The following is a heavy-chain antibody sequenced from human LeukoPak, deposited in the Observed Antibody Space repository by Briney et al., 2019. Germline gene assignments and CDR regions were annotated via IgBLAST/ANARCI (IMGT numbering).Heavy chain of an antibody. D-gene: IGHD5-12*01. V-gene: IGHV4-4*07. CDR2: IYMSGST. Sequence: PSETLSLTCTVSGGSISSYYWSWIRQPAGKGLEWIGRIYMSGSTNYNSSLKSRVTISVDKSKNQLSLKLTSVTAADTAVYYCARDQTAGYDPTLPYYYYMDAWGKGTTVTVSS. CDR3: ARDQTAGYDPTLPYYYYMDA. J-gene: IGHJ6*03. CDR1: GGSISSYY.